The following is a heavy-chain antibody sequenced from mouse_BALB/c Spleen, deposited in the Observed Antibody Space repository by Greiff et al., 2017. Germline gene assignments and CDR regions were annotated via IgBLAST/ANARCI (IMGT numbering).Heavy chain of an antibody. J-gene: IGHJ4*01. CDR1: GYTFTDYA. CDR3: ARSPYYRGAMDY. CDR2: ISTYYGNT. Sequence: QVQLQQSGPELVRPGVSVKISCKGSGYTFTDYAMHWVKQSHAKSLEWIGVISTYYGNTNYNQKFKGKATMTVDKSSSTAYMQLSSLTSEDSAVYYCARSPYYRGAMDYWGQGTSVTVSS. D-gene: IGHD2-14*01. V-gene: IGHV1-67*01.